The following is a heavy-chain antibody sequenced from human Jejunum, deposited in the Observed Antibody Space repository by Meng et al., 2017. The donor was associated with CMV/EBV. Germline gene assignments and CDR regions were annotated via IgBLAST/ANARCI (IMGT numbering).Heavy chain of an antibody. CDR1: GGSFTTYY. J-gene: IGHJ4*02. CDR2: IITSGST. V-gene: IGHV4-4*07. D-gene: IGHD3-16*01. CDR3: AKGYGNSFEY. Sequence: VQLQESGPGVVKPSETLSLACTVSGGSFTTYYWRWIRQRAGKGLEWIGRIITSGSTNYNPSLRSRVIMSVDTSKNQFFLKLRSVTAADTAVYFCAKGYGNSFEYWGQGSLVTVSS.